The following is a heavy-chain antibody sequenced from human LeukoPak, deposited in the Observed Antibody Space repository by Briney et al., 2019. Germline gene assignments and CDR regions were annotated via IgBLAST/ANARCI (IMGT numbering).Heavy chain of an antibody. CDR1: GFTFSSHS. D-gene: IGHD5-24*01. J-gene: IGHJ4*02. CDR2: IRLDGAQK. V-gene: IGHV3-7*01. CDR3: ARWRRLQSEFDC. Sequence: PGGSLRLSCAASGFTFSSHSMGWVGQAPGEGLECVATIRLDGAQKDFVDSVKGRFTLSGDNAKNSLFLEMNRLRVEDTAVYYCARWRRLQSEFDCWGQGTLVTVSS.